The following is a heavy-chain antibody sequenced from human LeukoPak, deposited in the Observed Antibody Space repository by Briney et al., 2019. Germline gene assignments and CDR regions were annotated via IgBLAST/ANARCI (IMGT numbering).Heavy chain of an antibody. CDR3: ARTVSSSRYYDSSGFYNRWAFDY. Sequence: PGGSLRLSCAASGFTFSAYWMSWVRQAPGKGLEWVAHIKQDGSDKYYADSVRGRFTVSRDNAKNSLYLQMNSQRAEDTAVYYCARTVSSSRYYDSSGFYNRWAFDYWGQGTLVTVSS. CDR1: GFTFSAYW. V-gene: IGHV3-7*01. CDR2: IKQDGSDK. J-gene: IGHJ4*02. D-gene: IGHD3-22*01.